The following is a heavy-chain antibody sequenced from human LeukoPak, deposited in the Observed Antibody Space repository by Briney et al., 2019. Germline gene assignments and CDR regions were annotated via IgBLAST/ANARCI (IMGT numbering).Heavy chain of an antibody. V-gene: IGHV3-7*01. CDR1: GFSFSTYW. Sequence: SGGSLRLSCAASGFSFSTYWMSWVRQTPEKGLEFVANIDQGGSVRNYMDSLKGRCTISRDNAKKSLYLEINSLRADDTAVYYCARDSESSSFDLWGRGALVTVSS. CDR3: ARDSESSSFDL. D-gene: IGHD6-13*01. CDR2: IDQGGSVR. J-gene: IGHJ4*02.